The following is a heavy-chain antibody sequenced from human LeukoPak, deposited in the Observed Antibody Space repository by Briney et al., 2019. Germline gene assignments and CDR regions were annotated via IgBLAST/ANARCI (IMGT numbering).Heavy chain of an antibody. CDR3: ARDVGRRGPEVAANRGFYYYGMDV. V-gene: IGHV3-33*05. CDR1: GFTFSTFA. D-gene: IGHD5-24*01. Sequence: RGGPLRLSCAASGFTFSTFAMHWVRQAPGKGLEGVAVILHDGSHQFYANSVKGRFTISRDNSKDTLYMHMNSLRPEDTALYYCARDVGRRGPEVAANRGFYYYGMDVWGQRTTVTASS. CDR2: ILHDGSHQ. J-gene: IGHJ6*02.